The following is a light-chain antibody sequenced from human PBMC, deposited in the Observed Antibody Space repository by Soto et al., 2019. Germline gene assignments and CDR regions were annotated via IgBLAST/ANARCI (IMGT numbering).Light chain of an antibody. V-gene: IGKV3-20*01. CDR1: QSVSSSY. Sequence: EIVLTQSPGTMSLPPGERATLSCRASQSVSSSYLAWYQQKPGQAPRLLIYAASTRATGIPDRFSGSGSGTDFTLTISRLEPEDFAVYYCQQYGSSLFTVGPGNKVDIK. J-gene: IGKJ3*01. CDR3: QQYGSSLFT. CDR2: AAS.